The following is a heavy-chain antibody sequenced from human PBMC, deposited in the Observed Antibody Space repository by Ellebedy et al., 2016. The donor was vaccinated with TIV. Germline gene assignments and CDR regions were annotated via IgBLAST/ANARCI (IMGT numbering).Heavy chain of an antibody. CDR2: INHSGST. Sequence: SETLSLTXAVYGGSFSGYYWSWIRQPPGKGLEWIGEINHSGSTNYNPSLKSRVTISVDTSKNQFSLKLSSVTAADTAVYYCANIVVVPAATGARYYYYYYMDVWGKGTTVTVSS. D-gene: IGHD2-2*01. J-gene: IGHJ6*03. V-gene: IGHV4-34*01. CDR3: ANIVVVPAATGARYYYYYYMDV. CDR1: GGSFSGYY.